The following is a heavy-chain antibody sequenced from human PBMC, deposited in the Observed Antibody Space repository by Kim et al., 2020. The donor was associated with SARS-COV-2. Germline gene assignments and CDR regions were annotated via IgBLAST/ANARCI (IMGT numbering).Heavy chain of an antibody. J-gene: IGHJ4*02. D-gene: IGHD3-22*01. Sequence: SVKARFTISRDNAKNSLYLQMSSLRAEDTAVYYCARDDSSGYLPESSDYWGQGTLVTVSS. CDR3: ARDDSSGYLPESSDY. V-gene: IGHV3-11*06.